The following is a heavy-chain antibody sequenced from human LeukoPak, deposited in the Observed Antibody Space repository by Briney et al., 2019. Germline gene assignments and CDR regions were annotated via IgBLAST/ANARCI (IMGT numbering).Heavy chain of an antibody. CDR3: ARGNHGVYAAPAEYFDY. D-gene: IGHD5/OR15-5a*01. Sequence: IPQAQRQGLDWVSYRSGSDTIIYHTDSVKSRFPHSRDNAKNSLYLQMNSLRTEDSAVYYCARGNHGVYAAPAEYFDYWGQGTLVTVAS. V-gene: IGHV3-11*01. J-gene: IGHJ4*02. CDR2: RSGSDTII.